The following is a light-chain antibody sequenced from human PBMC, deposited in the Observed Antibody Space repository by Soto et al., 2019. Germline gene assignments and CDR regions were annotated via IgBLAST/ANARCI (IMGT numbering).Light chain of an antibody. V-gene: IGKV1-5*01. CDR1: QSVSGW. Sequence: DIQMTQSPSSLSASVGDTVTVTCRASQSVSGWLAWYQQKPGEAPKLLIHDASALPRGVPSRFTGSGSGTKFTLPIASLQPDDFATYYCQQYETFSGTFVPGTKVEI. CDR2: DAS. J-gene: IGKJ1*01. CDR3: QQYETFSGT.